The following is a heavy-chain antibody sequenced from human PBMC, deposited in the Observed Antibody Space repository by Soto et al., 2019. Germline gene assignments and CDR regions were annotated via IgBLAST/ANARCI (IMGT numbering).Heavy chain of an antibody. CDR2: INSDGSST. CDR3: ARGANYYDNSGSFSLYY. J-gene: IGHJ4*02. CDR1: GFTFSSYW. D-gene: IGHD3-22*01. V-gene: IGHV3-74*01. Sequence: GGSLRLSCAASGFTFSSYWMHWVRQAPWKGLVWVSRINSDGSSTSYADSVKGRFTISRDNAKNTLYLQMNSLRAEDTAVYYCARGANYYDNSGSFSLYYWGQGTLLTVSS.